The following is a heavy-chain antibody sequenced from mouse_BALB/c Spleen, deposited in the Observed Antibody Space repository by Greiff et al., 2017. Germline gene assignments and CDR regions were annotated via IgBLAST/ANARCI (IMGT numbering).Heavy chain of an antibody. D-gene: IGHD2-2*01. CDR3: ARLGGYDERDAMDY. CDR2: ISSGGSYT. CDR1: GFTFSSYA. Sequence: DVMLVESGGGLVKPGGSLKLSCAASGFTFSSYAMSWVRQTPEKRLEWVATISSGGSYTYYPDSVKGRFTISRDNAKNTLYLQMSSLRSEDTAMYYCARLGGYDERDAMDYWGQGTSVTVSS. J-gene: IGHJ4*01. V-gene: IGHV5-9-1*01.